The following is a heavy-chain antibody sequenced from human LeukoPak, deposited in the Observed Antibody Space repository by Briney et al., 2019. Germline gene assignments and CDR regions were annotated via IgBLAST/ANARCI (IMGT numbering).Heavy chain of an antibody. CDR3: ARDRVVGVNPNAFDI. CDR1: GFTFSSYA. Sequence: GGSLRLSCAASGFTFSSYAMHWVRQAPGKGLEWVAVISYDGSNKYYADSVKGRFTISRDNSKNTLYLQMNSLRAEDTAAYYCARDRVVGVNPNAFDIWGQGTMVTVSS. J-gene: IGHJ3*02. V-gene: IGHV3-30-3*01. D-gene: IGHD1-26*01. CDR2: ISYDGSNK.